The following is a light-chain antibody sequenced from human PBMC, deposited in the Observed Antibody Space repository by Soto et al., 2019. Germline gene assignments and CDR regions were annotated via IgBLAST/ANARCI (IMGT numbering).Light chain of an antibody. CDR3: QQSYSTPPT. V-gene: IGKV1-39*01. CDR2: AAS. CDR1: QSISSY. Sequence: IQMTPSPSSLSASVGDRVTITCQASQSISSYLNWYQQKPGKAPKLLIYAASSLQSGVPSRFSGSGSGTDFTLTISSLQPEDFATYYCQQSYSTPPTFGQGTKVDI. J-gene: IGKJ1*01.